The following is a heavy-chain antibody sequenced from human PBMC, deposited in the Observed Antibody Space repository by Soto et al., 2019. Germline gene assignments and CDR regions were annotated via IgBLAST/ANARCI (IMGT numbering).Heavy chain of an antibody. V-gene: IGHV3-23*01. D-gene: IGHD2-2*01. CDR1: GFTFSTTG. CDR3: TTARYCSSDACPAAE. J-gene: IGHJ4*02. Sequence: EVQLLESGGGLVQPGGSLRLSCTTSGFTFSTTGMLWLRQPPGKGLEWVSAIGPDPSNTKYTDSVKGRFTISRDNPKNAVFLQMTSLGAEDTALYYCTTARYCSSDACPAAEWGQGTLITVSS. CDR2: IGPDPSNT.